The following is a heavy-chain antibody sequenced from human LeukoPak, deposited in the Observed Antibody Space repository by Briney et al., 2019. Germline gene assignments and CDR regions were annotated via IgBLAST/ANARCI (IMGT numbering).Heavy chain of an antibody. CDR1: GFTFNSYN. Sequence: ASAKVSCKASGFTFNSYNIHWVRQTPGQGLEWMGWINPKSGGANYAQKFQGRVTMTWDTSISTAYMELSRLRSDDTAVYYCAREYILTAYYGDYWGQGTLVTVSS. V-gene: IGHV1-2*02. CDR3: AREYILTAYYGDY. D-gene: IGHD3-9*01. J-gene: IGHJ4*02. CDR2: INPKSGGA.